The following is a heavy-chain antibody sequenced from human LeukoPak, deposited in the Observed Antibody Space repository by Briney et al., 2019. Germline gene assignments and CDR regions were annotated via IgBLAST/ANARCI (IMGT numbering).Heavy chain of an antibody. CDR2: ISSSSSYI. J-gene: IGHJ4*02. D-gene: IGHD6-19*01. CDR3: ARGPSVAGDY. V-gene: IGHV3-21*01. CDR1: GFAFSSYP. Sequence: GGSLRLSCAASGFAFSSYPMNWVRQAPGKGLEWVSSISSSSSYIYYADSVKGRFTISRDNAKNSLYLQMNSLRAEDTAVYYCARGPSVAGDYWGQGTLVTVSS.